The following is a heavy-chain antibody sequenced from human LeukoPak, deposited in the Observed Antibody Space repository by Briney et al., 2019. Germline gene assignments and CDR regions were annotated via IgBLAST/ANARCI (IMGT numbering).Heavy chain of an antibody. CDR2: VNYRGNT. CDR1: GASISSSFYY. Sequence: SETLSLTCTVSGASISSSFYYWGWIRQTPGKGLEWIGSVNYRGNTYNNPPLKSRVTISVDTSENQFSLNLMSVTAADTAVYYCARHAPFAYYEILTGYFEYWGQGTLVSVSS. V-gene: IGHV4-39*01. D-gene: IGHD3-9*01. J-gene: IGHJ4*02. CDR3: ARHAPFAYYEILTGYFEY.